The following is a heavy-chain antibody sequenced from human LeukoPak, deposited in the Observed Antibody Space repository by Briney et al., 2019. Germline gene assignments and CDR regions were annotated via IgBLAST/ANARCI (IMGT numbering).Heavy chain of an antibody. CDR3: AADRPYCGGDCYPGYYYGMDV. CDR1: GFTFTSSA. Sequence: SVKVSCKASGFTFTSSAMQWVRQARGQRLEWIGWIVVGSGNTNYAQKFQERVTITRDMSTSTAYMELSSLRSEDTAVYYCAADRPYCGGDCYPGYYYGMDVWGQGTTVTVSS. CDR2: IVVGSGNT. D-gene: IGHD2-21*02. V-gene: IGHV1-58*02. J-gene: IGHJ6*02.